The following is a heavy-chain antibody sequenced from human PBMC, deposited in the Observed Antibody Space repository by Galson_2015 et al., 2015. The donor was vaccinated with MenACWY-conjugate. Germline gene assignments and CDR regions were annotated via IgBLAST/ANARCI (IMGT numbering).Heavy chain of an antibody. CDR2: ISSNGGST. V-gene: IGHV3-64*04. D-gene: IGHD6-19*01. Sequence: SLRLSCAASGFTFSSYAMHWVRQAPGKGLEYVSAISSNGGSTYYADSVKGRFTISRDNSKNSLYLQMNSLRAEDTAVYYCARDYGWHERVYYYYGMDVWGQGTTVTVSS. J-gene: IGHJ6*02. CDR1: GFTFSSYA. CDR3: ARDYGWHERVYYYYGMDV.